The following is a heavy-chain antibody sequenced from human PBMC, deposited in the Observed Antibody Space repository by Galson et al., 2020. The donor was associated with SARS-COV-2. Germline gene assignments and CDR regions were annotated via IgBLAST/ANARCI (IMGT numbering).Heavy chain of an antibody. Sequence: SLKISCAASGFTFDDYAMHWVRQAPGKGLEWVSGISWNSGSIGYADSVKGRFTISRDNAKNSLYLQMNSLRAEDTAVYYCARGTGYYYYYMDVWGKGTTVTVSS. V-gene: IGHV3-9*01. D-gene: IGHD1-1*01. CDR1: GFTFDDYA. J-gene: IGHJ6*03. CDR3: ARGTGYYYYYMDV. CDR2: ISWNSGSI.